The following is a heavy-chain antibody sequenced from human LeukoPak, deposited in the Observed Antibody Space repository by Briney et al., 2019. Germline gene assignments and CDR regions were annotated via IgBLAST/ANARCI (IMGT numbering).Heavy chain of an antibody. CDR3: ARAPGVPAAKGFNWYFDL. Sequence: GGSLRLSCAASGFTFSSYAMHWVRQAPGKGLEWVAVISYDGSNKYYADSVKGRFTISRDNSKNTLYLQMNSLRAEDTAVYYCARAPGVPAAKGFNWYFDLWGRGTLVTVSS. CDR2: ISYDGSNK. V-gene: IGHV3-30-3*01. D-gene: IGHD2-2*01. CDR1: GFTFSSYA. J-gene: IGHJ2*01.